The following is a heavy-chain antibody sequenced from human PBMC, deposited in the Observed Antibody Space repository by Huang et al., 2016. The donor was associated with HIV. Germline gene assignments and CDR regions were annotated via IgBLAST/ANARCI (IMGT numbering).Heavy chain of an antibody. J-gene: IGHJ3*02. D-gene: IGHD2-21*01. V-gene: IGHV1-24*01. CDR1: GYTLTELS. Sequence: QVQLVQSGAEVKKPGASVKVPCKVSGYTLTELSIHWVRQAPGKGLEWMGAFAPEHGATIYAQTFQGRVTMTEDTSTATAYMELHSLRPEDTAVYYCAAGYDTYYDIWGQGTMVIASS. CDR2: FAPEHGAT. CDR3: AAGYDTYYDI.